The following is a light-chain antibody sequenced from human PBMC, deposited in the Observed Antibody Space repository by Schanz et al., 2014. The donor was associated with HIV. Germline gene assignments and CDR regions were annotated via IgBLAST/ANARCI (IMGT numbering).Light chain of an antibody. CDR2: SAS. V-gene: IGKV3-15*01. CDR3: QQYGVSPPWT. CDR1: QSVSNN. J-gene: IGKJ1*01. Sequence: ETVMTQSPATLSVSPGERATLSCTASQSVSNNLAWYQQKLGQAPRLLIYSASTRVTGIPARFSGSGSGTEFTLTISSLQSEDFAVYYCQQYGVSPPWTFGQGTRVEIK.